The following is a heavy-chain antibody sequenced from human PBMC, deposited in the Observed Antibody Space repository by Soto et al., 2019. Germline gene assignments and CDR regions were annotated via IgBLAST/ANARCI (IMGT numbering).Heavy chain of an antibody. J-gene: IGHJ4*02. CDR2: IYYSGST. V-gene: IGHV4-59*01. CDR3: ARRYSSGFDY. D-gene: IGHD6-19*01. Sequence: PSETLSLTCTVSGGSIDTYYWRWIRQPPGKGLEWIGYIYYSGSTNYNPSLKSRVTISVDTSKNQFSLKLSSVTAADTAVYYCARRYSSGFDYWGQGTLVTVSS. CDR1: GGSIDTYY.